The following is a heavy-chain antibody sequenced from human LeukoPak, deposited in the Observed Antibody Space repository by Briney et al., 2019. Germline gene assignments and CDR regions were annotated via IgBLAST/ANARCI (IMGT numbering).Heavy chain of an antibody. V-gene: IGHV3-43*01. CDR2: ISWDGGTT. CDR1: GFTFDDYT. D-gene: IGHD6-13*01. J-gene: IGHJ6*03. CDR3: ARDRTAEAGNDYYMGV. Sequence: GGSLRLSCAASGFTFDDYTMHWVRQPPGKGLEWISLISWDGGTTYYADSVRGRFTISRDNSKNSLFLRMNSLRPEDTALYYCARDRTAEAGNDYYMGVWGKGNPGHRLL.